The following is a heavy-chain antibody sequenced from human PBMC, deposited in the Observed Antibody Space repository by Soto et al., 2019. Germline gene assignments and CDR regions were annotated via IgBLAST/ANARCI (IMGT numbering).Heavy chain of an antibody. D-gene: IGHD1-26*01. CDR1: GFTFSSYG. CDR2: ISYDGSNK. V-gene: IGHV3-30*18. Sequence: QVQLVESGGGVVQPGRSLRLSCAASGFTFSSYGMHWVRQAPGKGLEWVAVISYDGSNKYYADSVKGRFTISRDNSKNTLYLQMNSLRAEDTAVYYCAKLYSGSYPGGDWGQGTLVTVSS. CDR3: AKLYSGSYPGGD. J-gene: IGHJ4*02.